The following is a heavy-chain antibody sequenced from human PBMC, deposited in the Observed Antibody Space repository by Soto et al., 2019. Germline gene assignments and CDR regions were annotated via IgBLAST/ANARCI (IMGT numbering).Heavy chain of an antibody. J-gene: IGHJ6*02. CDR1: GGPISRSSYY. V-gene: IGHV4-39*01. D-gene: IGHD6-13*01. Sequence: QLQLQESGPGLVKPSETLSLTCTVSGGPISRSSYYWGWIRQPPGKRLEWIGNIDSSGSTYNHPSLKSRVIISIDTSNNQFSLKLSSVTAVDTGVYYCVNPEAAVNYAMDVWGQGTTVTVSS. CDR2: IDSSGST. CDR3: VNPEAAVNYAMDV.